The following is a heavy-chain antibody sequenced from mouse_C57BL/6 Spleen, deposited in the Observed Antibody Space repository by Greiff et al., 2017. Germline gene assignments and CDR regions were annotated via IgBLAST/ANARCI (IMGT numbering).Heavy chain of an antibody. CDR1: GYTFTDYE. CDR3: SYYYGSRGVMDY. D-gene: IGHD1-1*01. Sequence: VKLQESGAELVRPGASVTLSCKASGYTFTDYEMHWVKQTPVHGLEWIGAIDPETGGTAYNQKFKGKAILTADKSSSTAYMELRSLTSEDSAVYYCSYYYGSRGVMDYWGQGTSVTVSS. V-gene: IGHV1-15*01. J-gene: IGHJ4*01. CDR2: IDPETGGT.